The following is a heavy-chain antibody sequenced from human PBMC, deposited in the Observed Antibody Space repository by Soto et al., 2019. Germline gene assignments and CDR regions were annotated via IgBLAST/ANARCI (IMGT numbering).Heavy chain of an antibody. V-gene: IGHV3-48*02. CDR1: GFTFSSYS. CDR2: ISSSSSTI. CDR3: ARDQITMVRGVMGY. Sequence: EVQLVESGGGLVQPGGSLRLSCAASGFTFSSYSMNWVRQAPGKGLEWVSYISSSSSTIYYADSVKGRFTISRDNXXNSLYLQMNSLRDEDTAVYYCARDQITMVRGVMGYWGQGTLVTVSS. D-gene: IGHD3-10*01. J-gene: IGHJ4*02.